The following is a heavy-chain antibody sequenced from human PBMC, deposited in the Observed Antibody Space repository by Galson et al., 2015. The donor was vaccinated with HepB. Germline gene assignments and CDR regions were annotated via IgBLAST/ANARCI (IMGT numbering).Heavy chain of an antibody. CDR2: MNPNSGNT. D-gene: IGHD5-12*01. CDR1: GYTFTSYD. CDR3: ARGGRHSGYDYWFDP. Sequence: SVKVSCKASGYTFTSYDINWVRQATGQGLEWMGWMNPNSGNTGYAQKFQGRVTMTRNTSISTAYMELSSLRSEDTAVYYCARGGRHSGYDYWFDPWGQGTLVTVSS. V-gene: IGHV1-8*01. J-gene: IGHJ5*02.